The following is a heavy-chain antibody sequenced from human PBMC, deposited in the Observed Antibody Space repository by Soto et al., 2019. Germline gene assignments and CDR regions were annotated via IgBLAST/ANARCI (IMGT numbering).Heavy chain of an antibody. Sequence: EVQLLESGGALVQPGGSLRLSCAASGFTFSSYAMYWVRQAPGKGLEWVSTISNSGNTYYADSVEGRFTISRDNSKNTLYLQMNSLRAEDTAVYYCAKTKCRGVVVNVWGQGTTVTVSS. D-gene: IGHD3-10*01. CDR1: GFTFSSYA. V-gene: IGHV3-23*01. CDR2: ISNSGNT. J-gene: IGHJ6*02. CDR3: AKTKCRGVVVNV.